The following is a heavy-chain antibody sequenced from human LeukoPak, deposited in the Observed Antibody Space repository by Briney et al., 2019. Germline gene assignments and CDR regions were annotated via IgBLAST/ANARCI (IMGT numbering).Heavy chain of an antibody. V-gene: IGHV3-20*04. CDR2: INWNGGST. Sequence: ETLSLTCTVSGGSISSYYWSWVRQAPGKGLEWVSGINWNGGSTGYADSVSGRFTISRDNAQNSLYLQMNSLRAEDTALYYCARGWDGDYAGYFDYWGQGTLVTVSS. J-gene: IGHJ4*02. CDR3: ARGWDGDYAGYFDY. CDR1: GGSISSYY. D-gene: IGHD4-17*01.